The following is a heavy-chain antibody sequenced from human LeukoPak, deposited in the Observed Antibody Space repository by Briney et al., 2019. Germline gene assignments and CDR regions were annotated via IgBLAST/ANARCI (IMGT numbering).Heavy chain of an antibody. D-gene: IGHD4-17*01. CDR2: ISSSGGST. CDR1: GFTFNSYA. Sequence: PGRSLRLSCAASGFTFNSYAMSLVRQAPGKRLEWVSSISSSGGSTYYVVSAKGRFTISKNNSKNTLYLQMNSLRAEDTAVYYCAESPMTRVSTGGFDFWGQGTLVTVSS. V-gene: IGHV3-23*01. J-gene: IGHJ4*02. CDR3: AESPMTRVSTGGFDF.